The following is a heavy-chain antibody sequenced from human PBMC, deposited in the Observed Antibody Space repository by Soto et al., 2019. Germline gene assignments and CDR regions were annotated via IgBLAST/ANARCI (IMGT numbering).Heavy chain of an antibody. CDR2: IYYSGST. Sequence: QLQLQESGPGLVKPSETLSLTCTVSGGSISSSSYYWGWSRQPPGKGLEWIGSIYYSGSTYYNPSLKSRVPLSVDTSKNQFSLTLSSVTAADTAVYYCASNTPAISISDHWGQGTLVTVSS. J-gene: IGHJ4*02. CDR1: GGSISSSSYY. D-gene: IGHD2-15*01. CDR3: ASNTPAISISDH. V-gene: IGHV4-39*01.